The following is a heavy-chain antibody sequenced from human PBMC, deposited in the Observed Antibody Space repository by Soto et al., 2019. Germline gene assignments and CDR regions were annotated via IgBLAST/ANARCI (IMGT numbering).Heavy chain of an antibody. CDR2: ISGGGTTM. Sequence: QVQLVESGGGLVEPGGSLRLSCAASGFRFSDHYMTWICQAPGKGLEWVSKISGGGTTMYYADSVKGRFTVSRDNAKNSLYLQMNSLRAEDTAVYYCAGDPFYYASGFWGRGTLVTVSS. V-gene: IGHV3-11*01. CDR1: GFRFSDHY. D-gene: IGHD3-10*01. CDR3: AGDPFYYASGF. J-gene: IGHJ4*02.